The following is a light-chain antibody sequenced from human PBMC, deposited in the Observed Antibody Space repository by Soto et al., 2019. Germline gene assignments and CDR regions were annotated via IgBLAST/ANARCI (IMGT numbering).Light chain of an antibody. J-gene: IGKJ1*01. CDR1: QSVGSY. Sequence: SHTTLSLSKGARSTLSGRASQSVGSYLAWYQQKPGQAPRLLIYDASTRAPGFPARFSGSGSGTEFTLTISSLQSEDFAVYYCQQYNNLPRTFGQGTKVDIK. CDR3: QQYNNLPRT. V-gene: IGKV3-15*01. CDR2: DAS.